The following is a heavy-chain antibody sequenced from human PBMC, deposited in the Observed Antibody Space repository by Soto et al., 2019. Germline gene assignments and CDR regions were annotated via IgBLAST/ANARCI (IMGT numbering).Heavy chain of an antibody. D-gene: IGHD3-22*01. V-gene: IGHV4-31*03. J-gene: IGHJ6*02. CDR2: IYYSGST. CDR1: GGSISSGGYY. Sequence: SETLSLTCTVSGGSISSGGYYWSWIRQHPGKGLEWIGYIYYSGSTYYNPSLKSRVTISVDTSKNQFSLKLSSVTAADTAVYYCARDERHYDSSGYSLYYYGMDVWGQGTTVTVSS. CDR3: ARDERHYDSSGYSLYYYGMDV.